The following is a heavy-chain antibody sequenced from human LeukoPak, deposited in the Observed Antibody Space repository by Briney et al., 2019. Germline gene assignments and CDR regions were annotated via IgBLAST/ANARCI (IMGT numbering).Heavy chain of an antibody. CDR3: ARCGPSTTSCYDFDY. D-gene: IGHD2-2*01. CDR2: IHTSGST. V-gene: IGHV4-4*07. Sequence: PSETLSLTCTVSGGSISSYYWTWIRQPAGKGLEWIGRIHTSGSTDYNPFLKSRVTMSVDTSKNQSSLKLSSVTAADTAVYYCARCGPSTTSCYDFDYWGQGTLVTVSS. CDR1: GGSISSYY. J-gene: IGHJ4*02.